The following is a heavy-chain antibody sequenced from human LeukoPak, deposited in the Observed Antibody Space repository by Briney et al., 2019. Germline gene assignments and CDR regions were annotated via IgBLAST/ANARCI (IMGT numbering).Heavy chain of an antibody. V-gene: IGHV3-7*04. CDR1: GFTFSSYW. Sequence: PGGSLRLSCAASGFTFSSYWMSWVRQAPGKGLEWVANIMQDGSEKYYVDSVKGRFTISRDNAKNSLYLQMNSLRAEDTAVYYCARDRRYYDILTGYYGAFDIWGQGTMVTVSS. D-gene: IGHD3-9*01. J-gene: IGHJ3*02. CDR2: IMQDGSEK. CDR3: ARDRRYYDILTGYYGAFDI.